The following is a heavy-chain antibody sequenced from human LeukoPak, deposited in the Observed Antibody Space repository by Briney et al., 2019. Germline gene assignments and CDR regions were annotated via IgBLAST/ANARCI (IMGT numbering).Heavy chain of an antibody. CDR3: ARDSGSYYENAFDI. D-gene: IGHD1-26*01. J-gene: IGHJ3*02. CDR1: GFTFSSYA. V-gene: IGHV3-23*01. CDR2: ISGSGGST. Sequence: QAGGSLRLSCAASGFTFSSYAMSWVRQAPGKGLEWVSAISGSGGSTYYADSVKGRFTISRDNSKNTLYLQMNSLRAEDTAVYYCARDSGSYYENAFDIWGQGTMVTVSS.